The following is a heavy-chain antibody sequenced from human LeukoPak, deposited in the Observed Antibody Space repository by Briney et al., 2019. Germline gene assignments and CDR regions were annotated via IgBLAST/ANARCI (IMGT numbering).Heavy chain of an antibody. J-gene: IGHJ4*02. Sequence: ASVKVSCKASGYTFTSYGITWVRQAPGQGLEWMGWISAYNGNTNYAQKLQGRVTMTTDTSTSTAYMELRSLRSDDTAVYYCARDFEETYYYDSSGYLGPNFDYWGQGTLVTVSS. D-gene: IGHD3-22*01. CDR3: ARDFEETYYYDSSGYLGPNFDY. CDR1: GYTFTSYG. V-gene: IGHV1-18*01. CDR2: ISAYNGNT.